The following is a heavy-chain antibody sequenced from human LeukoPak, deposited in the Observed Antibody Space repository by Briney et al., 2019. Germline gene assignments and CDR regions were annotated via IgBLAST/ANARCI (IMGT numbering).Heavy chain of an antibody. V-gene: IGHV3-30*18. CDR3: AKAGSDY. Sequence: GGSLRLSCAASGFTFSSYGMHWVRQAPGKGLEWVAVISYDGSNKYYADSVKGRFTISRDNSKNTLYLQMNSLRAEDTAVYYCAKAGSDYWGQGTLVTVSS. CDR2: ISYDGSNK. J-gene: IGHJ4*02. CDR1: GFTFSSYG.